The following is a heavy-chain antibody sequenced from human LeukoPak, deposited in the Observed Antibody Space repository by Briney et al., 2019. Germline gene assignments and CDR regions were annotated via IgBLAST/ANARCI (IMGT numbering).Heavy chain of an antibody. D-gene: IGHD6-25*01. Sequence: PSETLSLTCTVSVGSINNYYWNWLRQPPGKGLEWVGHISYSGGTKYNPSLQSRVTISIDTSKHQFSLKMSCVPAADLALYFYARRPSGWFDLWGQGTLVTVSS. CDR1: VGSINNYY. J-gene: IGHJ5*02. CDR2: ISYSGGT. CDR3: ARRPSGWFDL. V-gene: IGHV4-59*08.